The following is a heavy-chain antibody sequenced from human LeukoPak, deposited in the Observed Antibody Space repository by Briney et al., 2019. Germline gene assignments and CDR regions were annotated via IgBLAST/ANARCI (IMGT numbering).Heavy chain of an antibody. J-gene: IGHJ4*02. CDR1: GGSISSYY. D-gene: IGHD5-18*01. CDR3: ARRAPYSYEWSTLDY. CDR2: IYYSGST. Sequence: PSETLSLTCTVSGGSISSYYWSWIRQPPGKGLEWIGYIYYSGSTNYNPSLKSRVTISVDTSKNQFSLKLSYVTAADTAVYYCARRAPYSYEWSTLDYWGQGTLVTVSS. V-gene: IGHV4-59*08.